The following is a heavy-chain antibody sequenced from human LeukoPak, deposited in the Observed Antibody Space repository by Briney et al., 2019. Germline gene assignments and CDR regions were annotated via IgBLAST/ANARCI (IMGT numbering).Heavy chain of an antibody. D-gene: IGHD6-13*01. CDR3: ARAVDSSSWYRWFDP. J-gene: IGHJ5*02. V-gene: IGHV4-59*01. Sequence: PSETLSLTCTVSGGSISSYYWSWIRQPPGKGLEWIGYIYYRGSTNYNSSLKSRVTISVDTSKNQFSLKLSSVTAADTAVYYCARAVDSSSWYRWFDPWGQGTLVIVSS. CDR2: IYYRGST. CDR1: GGSISSYY.